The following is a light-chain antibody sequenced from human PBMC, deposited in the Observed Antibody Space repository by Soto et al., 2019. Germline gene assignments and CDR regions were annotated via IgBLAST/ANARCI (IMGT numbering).Light chain of an antibody. V-gene: IGKV3-20*01. Sequence: EIVLTQSPGTLSLSPGERATLSCRASQSVSSNYLAWYQQKPGQAPRLLLYAASYRAGGIPDRFSGSGSGTAFTLTISRLEPEDFAVYYCQLYGSSPPSLTFGQGTRLEIK. CDR2: AAS. J-gene: IGKJ5*01. CDR1: QSVSSNY. CDR3: QLYGSSPPSLT.